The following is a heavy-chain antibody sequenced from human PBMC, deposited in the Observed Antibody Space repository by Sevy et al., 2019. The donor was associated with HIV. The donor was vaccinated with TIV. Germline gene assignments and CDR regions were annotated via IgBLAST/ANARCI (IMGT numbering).Heavy chain of an antibody. CDR1: GDSISSYF. CDR2: IYYSGSS. CDR3: ARDSAVVPRALVY. J-gene: IGHJ4*02. D-gene: IGHD2-15*01. V-gene: IGHV4-59*01. Sequence: SETLSLTCNVSGDSISSYFWSWFRQPPGKGLEWIGYIYYSGSSEYNPSLRSRVTISIDTSKKYLSRKLTPVTAADTAVYYCARDSAVVPRALVYWGQGTLVTVSS.